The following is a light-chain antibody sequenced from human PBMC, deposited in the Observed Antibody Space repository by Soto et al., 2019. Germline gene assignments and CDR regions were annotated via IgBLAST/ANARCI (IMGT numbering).Light chain of an antibody. CDR3: MQGTHWPPYT. CDR2: LGS. V-gene: IGKV2-28*01. J-gene: IGKJ2*01. CDR1: QSLQQSNGYNY. Sequence: DIVMTQSPLYLPVTPGEPASISCRSSQSLQQSNGYNYLDWYLQKPGQSPQLLIYLGSNRASGVPDRFSGSGSGTDFTLKISRVEAEDVGVYYCMQGTHWPPYTFGQGTKLEIK.